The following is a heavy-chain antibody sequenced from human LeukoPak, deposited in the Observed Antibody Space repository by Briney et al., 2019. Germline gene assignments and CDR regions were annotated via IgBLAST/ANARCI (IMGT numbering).Heavy chain of an antibody. CDR2: ISSSSSTI. CDR1: GFTFSSYA. D-gene: IGHD6-13*01. Sequence: PGGSLRLSCAASGFTFSSYAMSWVRQAPGKGLEWVSYISSSSSTIYYADSVKGRFTISRDNAKNSLYLQMNSLRAEDTAVYYCARDSIAAAGTNWGQGTLVTVSS. CDR3: ARDSIAAAGTN. J-gene: IGHJ4*02. V-gene: IGHV3-48*01.